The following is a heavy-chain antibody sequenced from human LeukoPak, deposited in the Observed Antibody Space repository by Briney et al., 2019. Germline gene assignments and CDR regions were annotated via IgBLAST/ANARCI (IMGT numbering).Heavy chain of an antibody. J-gene: IGHJ6*02. CDR1: GFTFSSYG. CDR3: ARDGGLLDDSFHYYYYGMDV. D-gene: IGHD1-26*01. Sequence: GGSLRLSCAASGFTFSSYGMHWVRQAPGKGLEWVAVIWYDGSNKYYADSVKGRFTISRDNSKNTLYLQMNSLRAEDTAVYYCARDGGLLDDSFHYYYYGMDVWGQGTTVTVSS. V-gene: IGHV3-33*01. CDR2: IWYDGSNK.